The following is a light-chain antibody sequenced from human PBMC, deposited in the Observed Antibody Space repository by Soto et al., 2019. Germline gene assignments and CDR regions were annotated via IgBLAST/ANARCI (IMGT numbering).Light chain of an antibody. Sequence: DIQMTHSPSTLSASVGCRFIVTCRASQSISNWLAWYQQKQGKAPKLLIYDASTLEGGVPSRLRGSGYGTELTITINNMQTDDFETYYCQHYNSFSLTFGPGTKVDIK. CDR3: QHYNSFSLT. CDR2: DAS. V-gene: IGKV1-5*01. J-gene: IGKJ1*01. CDR1: QSISNW.